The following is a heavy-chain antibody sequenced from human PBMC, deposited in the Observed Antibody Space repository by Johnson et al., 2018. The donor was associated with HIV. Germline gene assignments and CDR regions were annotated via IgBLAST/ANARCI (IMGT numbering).Heavy chain of an antibody. CDR3: ARGRISVEVVGRVGGGLDV. CDR1: GLNFSDYS. J-gene: IGHJ3*01. Sequence: VQLVESGGGVVQPGRSMRLSCAASGLNFSDYSMHWVRQAPGKGLEWVAVISFDGDTKYYPDSVKGRFNISRDTSNNTLYLQMNSLRVEDAAVYFWARGRISVEVVGRVGGGLDVWCQGTKVTVSS. CDR2: ISFDGDTK. D-gene: IGHD5-12*01. V-gene: IGHV3-30*04.